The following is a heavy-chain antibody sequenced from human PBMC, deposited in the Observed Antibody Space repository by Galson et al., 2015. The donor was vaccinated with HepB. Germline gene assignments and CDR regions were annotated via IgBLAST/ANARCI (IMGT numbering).Heavy chain of an antibody. D-gene: IGHD4-17*01. J-gene: IGHJ4*02. CDR2: IYSGGST. CDR3: ARAPSVAYGDYALDY. Sequence: LRLSCAASGFTVSSNYMTWVRQAPGKGLGWVSVIYSGGSTYYADSLKGRFTISRDNSKNTLYLQMNSLRAEDTAVYYCARAPSVAYGDYALDYWGQGTLVTVSS. V-gene: IGHV3-66*01. CDR1: GFTVSSNY.